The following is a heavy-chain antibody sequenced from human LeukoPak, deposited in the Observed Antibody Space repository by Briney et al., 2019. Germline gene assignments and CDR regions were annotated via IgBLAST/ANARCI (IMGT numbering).Heavy chain of an antibody. CDR1: GFTFSSYA. CDR2: ISYDGSNK. D-gene: IGHD3-22*01. J-gene: IGHJ4*02. Sequence: GRSLRLSCAASGFTFSSYAMHWVRQAPGKGLEWVAVISYDGSNKYYADSVKGRFTISRDNSKNTLYLQMNSLRAEDTAVYYCARLKRVNMIVVVPFDYWGQGTPVTVSS. CDR3: ARLKRVNMIVVVPFDY. V-gene: IGHV3-30-3*01.